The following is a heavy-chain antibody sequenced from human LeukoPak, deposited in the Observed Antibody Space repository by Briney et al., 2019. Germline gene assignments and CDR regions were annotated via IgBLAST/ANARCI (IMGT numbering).Heavy chain of an antibody. D-gene: IGHD6-13*01. V-gene: IGHV3-7*01. Sequence: GGSLRLSCAASGFTFSNYWMSWVRQAPGKGLEWVANIKQDGSEKYYVDSVKGRFTISRDNAKNSLYLQMNSLRAEDTAVYYRASTKSGYSSSCLDYWGQGTLVTVSS. CDR2: IKQDGSEK. J-gene: IGHJ4*02. CDR1: GFTFSNYW. CDR3: ASTKSGYSSSCLDY.